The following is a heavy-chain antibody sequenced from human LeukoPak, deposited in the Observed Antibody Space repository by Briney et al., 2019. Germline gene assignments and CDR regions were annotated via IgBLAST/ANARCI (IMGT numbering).Heavy chain of an antibody. CDR2: IYHSGST. J-gene: IGHJ4*02. CDR1: GYSISSGYY. CDR3: DAMTGQQLDY. D-gene: IGHD6-13*01. V-gene: IGHV4-38-2*02. Sequence: SETLSLTCTVSGYSISSGYYWGWIRQPPGKGLEWIGSIYHSGSTYYNPSLKSRVTISVDTSKNQFSLKLSSVTAADTAVYHCDAMTGQQLDYWGQGTLVTVSS.